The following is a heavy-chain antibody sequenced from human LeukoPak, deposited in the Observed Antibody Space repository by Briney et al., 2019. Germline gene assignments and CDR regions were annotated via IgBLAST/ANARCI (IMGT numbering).Heavy chain of an antibody. Sequence: SETLSLTCTVSGYSISSGYYWGWIRQPPGKGPEWIGYIYYSGSTNYNPSLKSRVTISVDTSKNQFSLKLNSVTAADTAVYYCARTRAYGGRPDYWGQGTLVTVSS. CDR3: ARTRAYGGRPDY. V-gene: IGHV4-61*01. D-gene: IGHD4-23*01. CDR1: GYSISSGYY. J-gene: IGHJ4*02. CDR2: IYYSGST.